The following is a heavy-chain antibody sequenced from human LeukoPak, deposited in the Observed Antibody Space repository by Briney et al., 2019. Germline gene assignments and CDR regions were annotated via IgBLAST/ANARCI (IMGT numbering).Heavy chain of an antibody. CDR3: ARDRRFGELYDP. V-gene: IGHV1-69*01. CDR2: IIPIFGTA. Sequence: GASVKVSCKASGGTFSSYAISWVRQAPGQALEWMGGIIPIFGTANYAQKFQGRVTITADESTSTAYMELSSLRSEDTAVYYCARDRRFGELYDPWGQGTLVTVSS. CDR1: GGTFSSYA. J-gene: IGHJ5*02. D-gene: IGHD3-10*01.